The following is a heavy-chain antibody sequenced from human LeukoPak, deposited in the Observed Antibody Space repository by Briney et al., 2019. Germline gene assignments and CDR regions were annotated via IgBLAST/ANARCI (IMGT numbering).Heavy chain of an antibody. D-gene: IGHD5-12*01. CDR3: ARLSGSGRFDY. CDR1: GFSFDDFA. V-gene: IGHV3-9*01. CDR2: VSWNSGNI. Sequence: GRSLRLSCAASGFSFDDFAMHWVRQAPGKGLEWVSSVSWNSGNIDYADSVKGRFTISRDNAQNSLYLQTNSLRAEDTALYFCARLSGSGRFDYWGQGTLVTVSS. J-gene: IGHJ4*02.